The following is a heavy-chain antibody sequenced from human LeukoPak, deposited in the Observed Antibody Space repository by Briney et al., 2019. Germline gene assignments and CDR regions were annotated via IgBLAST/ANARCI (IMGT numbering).Heavy chain of an antibody. CDR3: ARRSGSYVY. Sequence: PSETLSLTCTVSGGSLSSSSYYWGWRRQPPGKGLEWIGNIYYSGSTYYNPSLKSRVTISVDTSKNQFSLKLSSVTAADTAVYYCARRSGSYVYWGQGTLVTVSS. D-gene: IGHD1-26*01. CDR1: GGSLSSSSYY. V-gene: IGHV4-39*01. J-gene: IGHJ4*02. CDR2: IYYSGST.